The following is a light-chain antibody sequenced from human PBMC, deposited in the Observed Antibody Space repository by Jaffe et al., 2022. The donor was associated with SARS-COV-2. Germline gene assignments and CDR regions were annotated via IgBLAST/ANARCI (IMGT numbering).Light chain of an antibody. CDR3: QQYYRYPVT. CDR1: QFLSSY. Sequence: AIRMTQSPSSVSASTGDRVTITCRASQFLSSYLAWYQQKPGRAPKLLISSASISQSGVPSRFSGSGSGTDFTLTISRLQSEDSATYYCQQYYRYPVTFGQGTKLEIK. V-gene: IGKV1-8*01. CDR2: SAS. J-gene: IGKJ2*01.